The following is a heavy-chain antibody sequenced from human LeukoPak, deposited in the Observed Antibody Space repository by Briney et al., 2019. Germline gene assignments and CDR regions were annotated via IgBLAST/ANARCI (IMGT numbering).Heavy chain of an antibody. V-gene: IGHV1-2*02. J-gene: IGHJ5*02. CDR3: ARGWEHGGDWFDP. Sequence: ASVKVSCKASGYTFTTYYMHWVRRAPGQGLEWMGWIKPDSGGTNYAQKFQGRITMTRDTSISAAFLELNSLRFDDTAVYYCARGWEHGGDWFDPWGQGTLVTVSS. CDR1: GYTFTTYY. D-gene: IGHD1-26*01. CDR2: IKPDSGGT.